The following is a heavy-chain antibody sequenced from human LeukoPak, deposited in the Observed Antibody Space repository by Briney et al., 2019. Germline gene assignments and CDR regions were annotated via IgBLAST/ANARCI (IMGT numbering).Heavy chain of an antibody. Sequence: PSETVSLTCTVSGYSISSGYYWGWIRQPPGKGLEWIGSIYHSGSTYYNPSLKSRVTISVETSKNQFSLKLSSVTAADTAVYYCARDSGTTGEVKFDPWGQGTLVTVSS. CDR3: ARDSGTTGEVKFDP. CDR1: GYSISSGYY. V-gene: IGHV4-38-2*02. J-gene: IGHJ5*02. D-gene: IGHD3-10*01. CDR2: IYHSGST.